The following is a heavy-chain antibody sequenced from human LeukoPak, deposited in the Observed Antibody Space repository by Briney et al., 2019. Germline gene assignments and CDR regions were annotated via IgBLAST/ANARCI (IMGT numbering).Heavy chain of an antibody. D-gene: IGHD3-10*01. CDR1: GGSISSYY. J-gene: IGHJ4*02. CDR3: ARGPPYGSRSDFFDY. V-gene: IGHV4-59*01. Sequence: PSETLSLTCTVSGGSISSYYWSWIRQPPGKGLEWIGYIYYSGSTNYNPSLKSRVTISVDTSKNQFSLKLSSVTAADTAVYYCARGPPYGSRSDFFDYWGQGTLVTVST. CDR2: IYYSGST.